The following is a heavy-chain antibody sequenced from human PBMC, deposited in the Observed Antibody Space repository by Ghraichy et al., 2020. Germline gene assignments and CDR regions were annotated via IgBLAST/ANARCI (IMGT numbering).Heavy chain of an antibody. CDR1: GFTFNGAW. V-gene: IGHV3-15*01. J-gene: IGHJ4*02. CDR2: IKSKVDGETT. D-gene: IGHD2-21*02. CDR3: ISDLPTAAPYDFDY. Sequence: GGSLRLSCAASGFTFNGAWMNWVRQAPGKGLEWVGRIKSKVDGETTGYAAPVKGRFTISRDDSRQMVYLHMNSLKTEDTAVYFCISDLPTAAPYDFDYWGQGILVTVSS.